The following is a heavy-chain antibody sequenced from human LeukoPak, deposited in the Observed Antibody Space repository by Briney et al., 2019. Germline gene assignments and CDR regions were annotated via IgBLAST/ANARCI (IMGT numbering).Heavy chain of an antibody. CDR3: ARDLTAYSEFDI. Sequence: GGSLRLSCAASGFTFSSYWVHWVRQAPGKGLVWVSRINGDGSSTTYADSVKGRFTISRDNAKNTLYLQMNSLRAEDTAVYYCARDLTAYSEFDIWGQGTMVTVSS. V-gene: IGHV3-74*01. CDR1: GFTFSSYW. J-gene: IGHJ3*02. CDR2: INGDGSST. D-gene: IGHD2-21*02.